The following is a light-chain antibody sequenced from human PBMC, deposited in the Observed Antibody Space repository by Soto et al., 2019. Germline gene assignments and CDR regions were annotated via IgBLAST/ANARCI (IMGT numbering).Light chain of an antibody. CDR1: QNVDTNY. V-gene: IGKV3-20*01. CDR2: GAS. Sequence: EIVLTQSPGTLSLSPGERATLSCRASQNVDTNYLAWYQQKPGQAPRIIIFGASGRATGVPDRFSGSGSGTDFSLTISRLEPEDFAVYHCQQYSSSPRTFGQGTRLEIK. J-gene: IGKJ5*01. CDR3: QQYSSSPRT.